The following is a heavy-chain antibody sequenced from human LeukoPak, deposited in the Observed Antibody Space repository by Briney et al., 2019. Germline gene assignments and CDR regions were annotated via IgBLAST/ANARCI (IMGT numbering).Heavy chain of an antibody. CDR1: GYTFTSYY. D-gene: IGHD6-19*01. CDR2: INPSGGST. J-gene: IGHJ4*02. V-gene: IGHV1-46*01. Sequence: GASVKVSCKASGYTFTSYYMHWVRQAPGQGLEWMGIINPSGGSTNYAQKFQGRVTITADESTSTAYMELSSLRSEDTAVYYCARETYSSGPPDYWGQGTLVTVSS. CDR3: ARETYSSGPPDY.